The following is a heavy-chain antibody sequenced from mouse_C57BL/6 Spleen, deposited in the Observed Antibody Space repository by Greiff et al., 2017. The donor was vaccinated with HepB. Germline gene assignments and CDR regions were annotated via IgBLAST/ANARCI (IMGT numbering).Heavy chain of an antibody. V-gene: IGHV5-16*01. J-gene: IGHJ2*01. D-gene: IGHD1-1*01. Sequence: EVQLVESEGGLVQPGSSMKLSCTASGFTFSDYYMAWVRQVPEKGLEWVANINYDGSSTYYLDSLKSRFIISRDNAKNILYLQMSSLKSEDTATYYCARDRAYYYGSSYGFDYWGQGTTLTVSS. CDR1: GFTFSDYY. CDR3: ARDRAYYYGSSYGFDY. CDR2: INYDGSST.